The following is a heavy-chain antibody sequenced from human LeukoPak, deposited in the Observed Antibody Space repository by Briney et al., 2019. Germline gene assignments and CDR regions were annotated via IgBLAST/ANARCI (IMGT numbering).Heavy chain of an antibody. CDR2: IYYSGST. CDR3: ASQGRIHPGSIAFSYYFDY. D-gene: IGHD6-6*01. J-gene: IGHJ4*02. Sequence: SETLSLTCTVSGGSISSSSYYWGWIRQPPGKGLEWIGSIYYSGSTYYNPSLKGRVTISVDTSKNQFSLKLSSVTAADTAVYYCASQGRIHPGSIAFSYYFDYWGQGTLVTVSS. V-gene: IGHV4-39*01. CDR1: GGSISSSSYY.